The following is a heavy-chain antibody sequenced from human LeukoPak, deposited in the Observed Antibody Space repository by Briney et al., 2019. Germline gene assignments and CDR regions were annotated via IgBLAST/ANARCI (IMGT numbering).Heavy chain of an antibody. Sequence: PGGSLRLSCAASGFTFSSYSMNWVRQAPGKGLEWVSYISSSSSTVYYADSVKGRFTISRDNAKNSEDTAVYYCARDRKHMVATVSAVFDYWGQGTLVTVSS. J-gene: IGHJ4*02. CDR3: VSAVFDY. CDR1: GFTFSSYS. CDR2: ISSSSSTV. D-gene: IGHD5-12*01. V-gene: IGHV3-48*04.